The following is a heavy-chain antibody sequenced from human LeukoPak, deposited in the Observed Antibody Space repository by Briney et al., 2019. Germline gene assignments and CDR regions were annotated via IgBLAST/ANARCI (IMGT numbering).Heavy chain of an antibody. CDR3: ATVIAPPAYCSSANCYREDFQH. J-gene: IGHJ1*01. D-gene: IGHD2-2*01. Sequence: ASVKVSCKVSGYTLTELSMHWVRQAPGKGLEWMGGFDPEDGETIYAQKFQGRVTMTEDTSTDTAYMELSSLRSEDTAVYYCATVIAPPAYCSSANCYREDFQHWGQGTLVTVSS. CDR2: FDPEDGET. CDR1: GYTLTELS. V-gene: IGHV1-24*01.